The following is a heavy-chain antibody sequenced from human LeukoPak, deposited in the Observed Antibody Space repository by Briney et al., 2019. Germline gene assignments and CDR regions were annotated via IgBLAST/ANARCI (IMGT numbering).Heavy chain of an antibody. Sequence: GGSLRLSCAASGFTFTDYAMLWVRQAQGKGLEWVSAITISGDRTYYSDSVKGRFTISRDNSKNTLYLQMNSLRAEDTAVYFCGKELGSSRSGWYWGQGTLVTVSS. CDR2: ITISGDRT. CDR3: GKELGSSRSGWY. V-gene: IGHV3-23*01. J-gene: IGHJ4*02. D-gene: IGHD6-19*01. CDR1: GFTFTDYA.